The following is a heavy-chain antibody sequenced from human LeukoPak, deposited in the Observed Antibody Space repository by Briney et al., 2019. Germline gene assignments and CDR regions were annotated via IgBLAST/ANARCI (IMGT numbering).Heavy chain of an antibody. V-gene: IGHV4-59*01. CDR1: GGSISSYY. CDR2: IYYSGST. J-gene: IGHJ5*02. CDR3: ARVSGSYSFDP. Sequence: SETLSLTCTVSGGSISSYYWSWIRQPPGKGLEWIGYIYYSGSTNYKPSLKSRVTISVDTSKNQFSLKLSSVTAADTAVYYCARVSGSYSFDPWGQGTLVTVSS. D-gene: IGHD1-26*01.